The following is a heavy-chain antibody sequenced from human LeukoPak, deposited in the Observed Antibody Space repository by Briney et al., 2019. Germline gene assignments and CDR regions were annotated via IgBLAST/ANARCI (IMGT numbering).Heavy chain of an antibody. Sequence: SETLSLTCTVSGGSISSSSYYWGWIRQPPGKGLEWIGSIYYSGSTYYNPSLKSRVTISVDTSKNQFSLKLSSVTAADTAVYYCARGEDLIAAAGQFDYWGQGTLVTVSS. D-gene: IGHD6-13*01. J-gene: IGHJ4*02. V-gene: IGHV4-39*01. CDR2: IYYSGST. CDR3: ARGEDLIAAAGQFDY. CDR1: GGSISSSSYY.